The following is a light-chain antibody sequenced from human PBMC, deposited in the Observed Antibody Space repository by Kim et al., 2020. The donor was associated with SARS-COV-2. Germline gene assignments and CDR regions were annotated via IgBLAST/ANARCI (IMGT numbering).Light chain of an antibody. CDR3: LQHDSYPLT. CDR1: QGISSY. J-gene: IGKJ4*01. Sequence: ASGGDRVTSACRASQGISSYLAWFQQKPGQVPKRLIYAASTLQSGVPSRFSGSGSGTEFTLTISSLQPEDFATYYCLQHDSYPLTFGGGTKVDIK. V-gene: IGKV1-17*03. CDR2: AAS.